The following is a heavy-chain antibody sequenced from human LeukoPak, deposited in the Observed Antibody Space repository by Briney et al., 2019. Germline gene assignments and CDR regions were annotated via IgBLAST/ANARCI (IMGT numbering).Heavy chain of an antibody. CDR3: AKDGGVRGPDYYYYMDV. Sequence: GGSLRLSCAASGFTFSSYAITWVRQAPGKGLEWVSSIRSTGDSTFYADSVKGRFTISRDISKSTLYLQMNSLRAADTAVYYCAKDGGVRGPDYYYYMDVWGKGTTVTISS. J-gene: IGHJ6*03. CDR2: IRSTGDST. CDR1: GFTFSSYA. V-gene: IGHV3-23*01. D-gene: IGHD3-10*01.